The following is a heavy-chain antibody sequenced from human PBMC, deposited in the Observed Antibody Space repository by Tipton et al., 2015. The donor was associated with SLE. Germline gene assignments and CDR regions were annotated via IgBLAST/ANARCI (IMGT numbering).Heavy chain of an antibody. CDR2: IDYSGNT. CDR1: GGSIINGGYY. Sequence: TLSLTCIVSGGSIINGGYYWSWIRQHPGKGLEWIGYIDYSGNTYYKSSLKSRVTVSLDTSRNQFSLQLRSVAAADTAVYYCAIGTRWFDPWGLGTLVTVSS. D-gene: IGHD1-1*01. J-gene: IGHJ5*02. V-gene: IGHV4-31*03. CDR3: AIGTRWFDP.